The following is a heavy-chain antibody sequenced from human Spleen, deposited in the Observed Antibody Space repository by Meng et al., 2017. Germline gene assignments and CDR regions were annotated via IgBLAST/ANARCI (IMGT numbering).Heavy chain of an antibody. CDR2: ITPGSGNT. CDR1: GYTFTSYA. D-gene: IGHD6-19*01. V-gene: IGHV1-3*01. Sequence: QVQLVQSGAEVKKPGASLKVSCKASGYTFTSYAIHWVRQAPGQSLEWMGWITPGSGNTKYSPKFQGRVTITADTSASTAYMELSTLRSEDTAVYYCARDFTSGCSGDPWGQGTLVTVSS. J-gene: IGHJ5*02. CDR3: ARDFTSGCSGDP.